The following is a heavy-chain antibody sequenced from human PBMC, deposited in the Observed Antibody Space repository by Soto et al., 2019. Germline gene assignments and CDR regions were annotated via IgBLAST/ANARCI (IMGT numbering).Heavy chain of an antibody. CDR1: GGTVSSYA. J-gene: IGHJ4*02. CDR3: ARVGSSVGWFFDY. D-gene: IGHD6-19*01. V-gene: IGHV1-69*13. Sequence: ASVKVSCKASGGTVSSYAISWVRQAPGQGLEWMGGIIPIFGTANYAQKFQGRVTITADESTSTAYMELSSLRSEDTAVYYCARVGSSVGWFFDYWGQGTLVTVSS. CDR2: IIPIFGTA.